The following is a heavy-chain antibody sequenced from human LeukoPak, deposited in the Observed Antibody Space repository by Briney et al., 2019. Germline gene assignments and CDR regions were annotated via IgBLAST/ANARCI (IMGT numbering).Heavy chain of an antibody. CDR2: INHSGST. CDR1: GGSFSGYY. CDR3: ARGRTRYCSSTSCFLGRVYGMDV. V-gene: IGHV4-34*01. Sequence: SETLSLTCAVYGGSFSGYYWSWIRQPPGKGLEWIGEINHSGSTNCNPSLKSRVTISVDTSKNQFSLKLSSVTAADTAVYYCARGRTRYCSSTSCFLGRVYGMDVWGQGTTVTVSS. D-gene: IGHD2-2*01. J-gene: IGHJ6*02.